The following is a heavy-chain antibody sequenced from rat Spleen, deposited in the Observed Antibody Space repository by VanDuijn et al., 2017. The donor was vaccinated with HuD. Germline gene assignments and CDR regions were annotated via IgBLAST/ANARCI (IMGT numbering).Heavy chain of an antibody. CDR1: GFTFSDFY. CDR3: VRLYNNHGYWYFDF. Sequence: EVQLVESGGGLVQPGRSLKLSCAASGFTFSDFYMAWVRQAPKKGLEWVASIKFEDFTPYYRDSVMGRFTISRDDGENILYLQMNSLRSEDTATYYCVRLYNNHGYWYFDFWGPGTMVTVSS. D-gene: IGHD1-5*01. J-gene: IGHJ1*01. V-gene: IGHV5-22*01. CDR2: IKFEDFTP.